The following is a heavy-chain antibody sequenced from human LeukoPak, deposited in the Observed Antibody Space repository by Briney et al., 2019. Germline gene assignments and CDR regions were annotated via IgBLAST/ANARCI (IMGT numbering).Heavy chain of an antibody. CDR2: IYYSGST. Sequence: PSETLSLTCTVSGDSVSSSTSYWAWIRQPPGKGLEWIGSIYYSGSTYHYPSLESRVTISADTSHNQFSLKLSSVTAADTAVYYCARLLKSMTYFDSWGQGTLVTVSS. CDR3: ARLLKSMTYFDS. D-gene: IGHD2/OR15-2a*01. J-gene: IGHJ4*02. V-gene: IGHV4-39*01. CDR1: GDSVSSSTSY.